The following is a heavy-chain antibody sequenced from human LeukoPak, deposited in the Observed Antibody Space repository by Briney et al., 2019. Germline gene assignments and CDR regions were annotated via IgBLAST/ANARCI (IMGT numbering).Heavy chain of an antibody. V-gene: IGHV1-69*05. CDR3: ARDLEPHYYYYYMDV. J-gene: IGHJ6*03. CDR2: IIPIFGTA. CDR1: GGTFSSYA. Sequence: ASVKVSCKASGGTFSSYAISWVRQAPGQGLAWMGGIIPIFGTANYAQKFQGRVTITTDESTSTAYMELSSLRSEDTAVYYCARDLEPHYYYYYMDVWGKGTTVTVSS. D-gene: IGHD3-3*01.